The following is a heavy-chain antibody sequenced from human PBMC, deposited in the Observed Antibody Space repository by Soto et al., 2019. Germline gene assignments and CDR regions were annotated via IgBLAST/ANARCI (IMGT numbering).Heavy chain of an antibody. CDR2: ISSKTGNT. V-gene: IGHV1-18*01. CDR1: GYTFSDYG. CDR3: ARKPPETPPDY. Sequence: QVQLVQSGADVKKPGASVKVSCKASGYTFSDYGVSWVRQAPGQGLEWMGWISSKTGNTNFAQKFRGRVTMTTDPSTSTVYMELRSLRPDDTAVYYCARKPPETPPDYWGQGTLVTVSS. J-gene: IGHJ4*02.